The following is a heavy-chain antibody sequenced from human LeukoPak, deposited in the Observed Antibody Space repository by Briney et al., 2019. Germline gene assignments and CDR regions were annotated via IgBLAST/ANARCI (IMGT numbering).Heavy chain of an antibody. D-gene: IGHD3-16*01. V-gene: IGHV3-7*01. CDR3: TRSLDD. Sequence: GGSLRLSCAASGFSFTNYWMDWVRRAPGKGLEGVANIKQDGSEKDCLDSVKGRFTISRDNAQNSLYLQMNSLRGEDTAVYYCTRSLDDWGQGTLVTVSS. J-gene: IGHJ4*02. CDR2: IKQDGSEK. CDR1: GFSFTNYW.